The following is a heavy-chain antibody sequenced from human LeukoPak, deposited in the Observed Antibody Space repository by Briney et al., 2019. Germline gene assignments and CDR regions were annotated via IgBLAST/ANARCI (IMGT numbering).Heavy chain of an antibody. CDR1: GGSISSGSYY. Sequence: SETLSLTCTASGGSISSGSYYWSWIRQPAGKGLEWIGRIYTSGSTNYNPSLKSRVTISVDTSKNQFSLKLSSVTAADTAVYYCAREIREWGYYYYYMDVWGKGTTVTVSS. V-gene: IGHV4-61*02. J-gene: IGHJ6*03. CDR2: IYTSGST. CDR3: AREIREWGYYYYYMDV. D-gene: IGHD3-3*01.